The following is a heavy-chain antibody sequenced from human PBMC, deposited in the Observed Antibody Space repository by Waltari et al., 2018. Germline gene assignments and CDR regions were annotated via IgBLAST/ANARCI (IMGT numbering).Heavy chain of an antibody. D-gene: IGHD3-10*01. J-gene: IGHJ4*02. V-gene: IGHV4-34*01. CDR1: SGPFSAYS. CDR3: ARRLFYGLGSYYG. Sequence: QVQLQQWGAGLLKPLETLSLTCAVYSGPFSAYSWGWIRQPPGKGLEWIGEINDRGITNYNPSLKTRVTISVDTSNNQFSLNLSSVTAADTAQYYCARRLFYGLGSYYGWGQGTRVTVSS. CDR2: INDRGIT.